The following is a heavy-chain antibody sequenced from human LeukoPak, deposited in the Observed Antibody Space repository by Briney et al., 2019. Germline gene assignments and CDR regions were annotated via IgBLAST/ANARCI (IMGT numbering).Heavy chain of an antibody. CDR1: GYTFTSYA. CDR2: INTNTGNP. CDR3: ARGPRITIFGVIKNWFDP. J-gene: IGHJ5*02. V-gene: IGHV7-4-1*01. Sequence: GASVKVSCKASGYTFTSYAMNWVRQAPGQGLEWMGWINTNTGNPTYAQGFTGRFVFSLDTSVSTAYLQICSLKAEDTAVYYCARGPRITIFGVIKNWFDPWGQGTLVTASS. D-gene: IGHD3-3*01.